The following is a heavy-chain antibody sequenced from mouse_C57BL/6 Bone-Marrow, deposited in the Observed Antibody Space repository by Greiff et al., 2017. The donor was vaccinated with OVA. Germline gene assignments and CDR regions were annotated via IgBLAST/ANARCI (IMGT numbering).Heavy chain of an antibody. Sequence: VQLQQSGAVLVKPGASVKLSCTASGFNIKDYYMHWVKPRTEQGLWWIGRFDPEAGETKYAPKFQGKATIKADTSSNTSYLHLSSTTAEDTAVDYCACGFSIDDAMDYWGRGTAVTVS. CDR2: FDPEAGET. CDR3: ACGFSIDDAMDY. V-gene: IGHV14-2*01. CDR1: GFNIKDYY. D-gene: IGHD2-10*02. J-gene: IGHJ4*01.